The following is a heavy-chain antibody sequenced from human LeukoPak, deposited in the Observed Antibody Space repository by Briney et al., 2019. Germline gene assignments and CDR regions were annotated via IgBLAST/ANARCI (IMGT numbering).Heavy chain of an antibody. D-gene: IGHD3-3*01. Sequence: GGSLRLSCAVSGFTFSSYTMNWVRQAPGKGLEWVSSISSSSSYIYYADSVKGRFTISRDNAEKSLYLQMNSLRAEDTAVYYCGKEQSGSYVHAFDPWGQGTVVTVSS. CDR1: GFTFSSYT. V-gene: IGHV3-21*01. CDR2: ISSSSSYI. CDR3: GKEQSGSYVHAFDP. J-gene: IGHJ5*02.